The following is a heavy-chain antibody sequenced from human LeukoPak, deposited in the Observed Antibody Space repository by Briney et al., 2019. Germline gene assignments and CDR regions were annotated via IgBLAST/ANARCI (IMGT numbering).Heavy chain of an antibody. CDR3: ALQGGSGLNNMFDY. Sequence: PSETLSLTCTVSGGSISSYYWSWIRQPPGKGLEWIGYIYYSGSTNYNPSLKSRVTISVDTSKNQFSLKLSSVTAADTAVYYCALQGGSGLNNMFDYWGQGTLVNVSS. J-gene: IGHJ4*02. CDR2: IYYSGST. V-gene: IGHV4-59*01. CDR1: GGSISSYY. D-gene: IGHD6-19*01.